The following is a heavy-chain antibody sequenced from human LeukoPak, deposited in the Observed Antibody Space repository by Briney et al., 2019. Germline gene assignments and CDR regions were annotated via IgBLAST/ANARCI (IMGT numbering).Heavy chain of an antibody. D-gene: IGHD3-22*01. J-gene: IGHJ6*03. V-gene: IGHV1-69-2*01. CDR3: ATSSQKDYYDSSGYSSYYMDV. CDR2: VDPEDGET. CDR1: GYTFTDYC. Sequence: ASVKISCKVSGYTFTDYCMHWVRQAPGKGLEWMGLVDPEDGETIYAEKFQGRVTITADTSTDTAYMELSSLRSEDTAVYYCATSSQKDYYDSSGYSSYYMDVWGKGTTVTVSS.